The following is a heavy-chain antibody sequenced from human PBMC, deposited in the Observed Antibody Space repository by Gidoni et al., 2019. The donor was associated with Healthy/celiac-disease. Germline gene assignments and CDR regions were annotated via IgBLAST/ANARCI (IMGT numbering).Heavy chain of an antibody. V-gene: IGHV3-11*06. Sequence: QVQLVESGGGLVKPGGSLRLSCAAPGFTFSDYYMSWIRQAPGKGLEWVSYISSSSSYTNYADSVKGRFTISRDNAKNSLYLQMNSLRAEDTAVYYCARSLTTVTAFDIWGQGTMVTVSS. CDR3: ARSLTTVTAFDI. D-gene: IGHD4-4*01. CDR1: GFTFSDYY. J-gene: IGHJ3*02. CDR2: ISSSSSYT.